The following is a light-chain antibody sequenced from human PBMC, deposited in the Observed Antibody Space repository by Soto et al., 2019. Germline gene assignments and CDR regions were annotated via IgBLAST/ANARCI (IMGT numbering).Light chain of an antibody. CDR1: SSDVGGYTY. CDR2: DVS. Sequence: QSALTQPASVSGSPGQSITISCTGTSSDVGGYTYVSWYQQHPGKAPKLMIYDVSKRPSGVPDRFSGSKSGNTASLTISGLQAEDEADYYCCSYAGSYVFGTGTKLTVL. J-gene: IGLJ1*01. V-gene: IGLV2-11*01. CDR3: CSYAGSYV.